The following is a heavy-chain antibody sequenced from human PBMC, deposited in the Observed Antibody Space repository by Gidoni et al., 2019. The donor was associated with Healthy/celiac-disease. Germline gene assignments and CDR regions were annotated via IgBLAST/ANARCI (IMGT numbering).Heavy chain of an antibody. D-gene: IGHD2-8*02. J-gene: IGHJ5*02. CDR2: IRYMGST. Sequence: QVQLQESGPVLVKPSETLSLPCPVSGGSINTYYWHWIRQPPGKGLEWIAYIRYMGSTNYNPSLKSRVTISVDTSKNQFSLKLTSVTAADTAVYYCARDPSTAGGWFDPWGQGTLVTVSS. V-gene: IGHV4-59*01. CDR3: ARDPSTAGGWFDP. CDR1: GGSINTYY.